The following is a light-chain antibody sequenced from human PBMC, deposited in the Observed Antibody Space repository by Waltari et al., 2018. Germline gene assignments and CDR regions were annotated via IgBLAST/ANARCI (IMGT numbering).Light chain of an antibody. V-gene: IGKV1-39*01. J-gene: IGKJ5*01. CDR2: GAS. Sequence: DIEMTQSPSSLSASVGDRVTMTCRASQNIRTYLNWYQQKQGKAPKVLIYGASNLQIGVPSRFSGSGSGTDFSLTISSLQPEDFATYYCQQSLKTPITFGQGTRLQIK. CDR1: QNIRTY. CDR3: QQSLKTPIT.